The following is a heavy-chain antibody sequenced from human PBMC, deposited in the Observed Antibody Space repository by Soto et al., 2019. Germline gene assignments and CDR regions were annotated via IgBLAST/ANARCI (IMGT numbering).Heavy chain of an antibody. CDR3: AREMYPRTVLDSSSPCGDY. CDR2: VSYDGSYK. J-gene: IGHJ4*02. D-gene: IGHD6-6*01. CDR1: GFTFSDYG. Sequence: QVQLVESGGGVAQPGRSLRLSCAVSGFTFSDYGMHWVRQAPGKGLEWVAVVSYDGSYKYYADSVKGRFTVSRDLSGNTLFLQMNSLRLEDTAVYFCAREMYPRTVLDSSSPCGDYWGQGTLVAVSS. V-gene: IGHV3-30*03.